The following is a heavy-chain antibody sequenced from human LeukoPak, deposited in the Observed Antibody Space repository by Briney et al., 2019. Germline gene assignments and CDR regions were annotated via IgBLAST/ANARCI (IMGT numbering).Heavy chain of an antibody. V-gene: IGHV1-46*01. CDR1: GYTFTSYY. J-gene: IGHJ4*02. CDR2: INPSGGST. D-gene: IGHD2-2*02. CDR3: AATRYCDNATCYSGLDY. Sequence: ASVKVSCKASGYTFTSYYMHWVRQAPGQGLEWMGIINPSGGSTSYAQKFQERVAITRDMSTSTAYMELSSLRSEDTAVYYCAATRYCDNATCYSGLDYWGQGSLVTVSS.